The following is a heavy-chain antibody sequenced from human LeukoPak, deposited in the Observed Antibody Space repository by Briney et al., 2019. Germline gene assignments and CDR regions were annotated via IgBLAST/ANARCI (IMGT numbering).Heavy chain of an antibody. Sequence: SETLSLTCTVSGGSVSSGNYYWSWIRQPPGKGLGWIGYISYSGSTNYNPSLKSRVTISVDTSKNRFSPRLSSVAAADTAVYYCARGGPSLGVDYWGQGTLVTVSS. V-gene: IGHV4-61*01. CDR2: ISYSGST. CDR3: ARGGPSLGVDY. CDR1: GGSVSSGNYY. J-gene: IGHJ4*02. D-gene: IGHD5/OR15-5a*01.